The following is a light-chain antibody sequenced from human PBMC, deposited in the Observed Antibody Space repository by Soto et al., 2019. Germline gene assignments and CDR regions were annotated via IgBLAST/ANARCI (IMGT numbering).Light chain of an antibody. V-gene: IGKV3-20*01. CDR2: GAS. J-gene: IGKJ5*01. CDR1: QSVSSSY. CDR3: HQCCSPPPDT. Sequence: EIVVTQSPGTLSLSPGERATLSCRASQSVSSSYLAWYQQKPGQAPRLLIYGASSRATGIPDRFSGSGSGTDFTLTISRLEPEDFAVYYSHQCCSPPPDTSGQVTLQQI.